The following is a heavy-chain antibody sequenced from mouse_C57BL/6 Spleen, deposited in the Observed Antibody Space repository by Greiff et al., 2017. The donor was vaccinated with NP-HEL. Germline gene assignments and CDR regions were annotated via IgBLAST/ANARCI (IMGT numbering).Heavy chain of an antibody. CDR3: AKTLLKLGREYWYFDV. D-gene: IGHD4-1*01. Sequence: EVQLQQSGPELVKPGASVKMSCKASGYTFTDYNMPWVKQSHGKSLEWIGYINPNNGGTSYNQKLTGKATLTVNKSSSTAYMELRSLTSEDSAVYDCAKTLLKLGREYWYFDVWGTGTTVTVSS. V-gene: IGHV1-22*01. CDR1: GYTFTDYN. CDR2: INPNNGGT. J-gene: IGHJ1*03.